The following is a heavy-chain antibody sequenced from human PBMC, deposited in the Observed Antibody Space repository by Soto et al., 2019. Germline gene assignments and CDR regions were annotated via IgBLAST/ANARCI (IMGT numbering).Heavy chain of an antibody. CDR2: IWYDGSNK. D-gene: IGHD3-10*01. Sequence: QVQLVESGGGVVQPGRSLRLSCAASGFTFSSYSMHWVRQAPGKGLEWVAVIWYDGSNKYYADSVKGRFTISRDNSKNTLYLQMNSLRAEDTAVYYCARDGDTYGSGGDYFDYWGQGTLVTVSS. CDR3: ARDGDTYGSGGDYFDY. CDR1: GFTFSSYS. V-gene: IGHV3-33*01. J-gene: IGHJ4*02.